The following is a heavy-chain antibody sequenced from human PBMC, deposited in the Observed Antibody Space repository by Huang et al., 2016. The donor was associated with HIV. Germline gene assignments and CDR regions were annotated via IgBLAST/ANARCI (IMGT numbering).Heavy chain of an antibody. V-gene: IGHV1-46*01. J-gene: IGHJ4*02. CDR1: GYIFTSYY. CDR3: ARSGGSLDY. D-gene: IGHD2-15*01. Sequence: QVQLVQSGAEVKKPGASVKVSCKASGYIFTSYYMHWVRQAPGQGLEWMGMINPSGSSTTYAQKFQGRVTMTRDTSTSTVYMDLTSLRSEDTAVYYCARSGGSLDYWGQGTLVTVSS. CDR2: INPSGSST.